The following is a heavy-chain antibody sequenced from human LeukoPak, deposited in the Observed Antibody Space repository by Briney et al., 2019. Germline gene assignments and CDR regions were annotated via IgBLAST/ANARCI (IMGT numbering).Heavy chain of an antibody. CDR2: IYHSGST. CDR1: GGSISSSSYY. D-gene: IGHD6-6*01. CDR3: ARGVARSSKFHFSYYFDY. V-gene: IGHV4-39*07. Sequence: SETLSLTCTVSGGSISSSSYYWGWLRQPPGKGLEWIGSIYHSGSTYYNPSLKSRVTISVDTSKNQFSLKLSSVTAADTAVYYCARGVARSSKFHFSYYFDYWGQGTLVTVSS. J-gene: IGHJ4*02.